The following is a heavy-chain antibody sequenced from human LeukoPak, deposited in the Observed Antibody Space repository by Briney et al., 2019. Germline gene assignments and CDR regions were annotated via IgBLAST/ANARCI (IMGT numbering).Heavy chain of an antibody. CDR1: GFTFSSYW. Sequence: HAGASLLLCCATSGFTFSSYWMSWGRPAPGKGLEWVANIKQDGSEKNYVDSVKGRFTISRDNAKNCLYLQMNSLRAEDTAVYYCYSGVKDYWGQGTLVTVSS. J-gene: IGHJ4*02. CDR2: IKQDGSEK. CDR3: YSGVKDY. D-gene: IGHD3-10*01. V-gene: IGHV3-7*01.